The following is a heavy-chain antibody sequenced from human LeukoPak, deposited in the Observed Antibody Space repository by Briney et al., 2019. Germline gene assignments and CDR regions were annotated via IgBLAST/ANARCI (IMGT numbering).Heavy chain of an antibody. CDR3: ARGLGDYYDKSYFDF. V-gene: IGHV1-2*06. CDR1: GYTFTGYY. J-gene: IGHJ4*02. D-gene: IGHD3-22*01. Sequence: GASVKVSCKASGYTFTGYYMHWVRQAPGQGLEWMGRINPNSGGTNYAQKFQGRVTMTRDTSISTAYMELSRLRSDDTAVYYCARGLGDYYDKSYFDFWGQGSPVIVSS. CDR2: INPNSGGT.